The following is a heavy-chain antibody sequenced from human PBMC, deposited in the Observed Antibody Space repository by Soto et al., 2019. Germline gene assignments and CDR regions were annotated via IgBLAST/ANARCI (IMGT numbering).Heavy chain of an antibody. J-gene: IGHJ5*02. CDR1: GGSISNPDYY. Sequence: SETLSLTCKDSGGSISNPDYYWSWIRQPPGKGLEWIGYINYSGNTYYNPSLKSRVFISVDTSKNQISLRLSSVTAADTAVYYCARVFTLTYNWFDPWGQGTLVTVSS. CDR2: INYSGNT. CDR3: ARVFTLTYNWFDP. V-gene: IGHV4-30-4*01. D-gene: IGHD3-22*01.